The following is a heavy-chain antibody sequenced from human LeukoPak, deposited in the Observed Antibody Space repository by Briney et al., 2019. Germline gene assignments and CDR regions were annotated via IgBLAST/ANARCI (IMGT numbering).Heavy chain of an antibody. CDR3: AVITMVRGPFDY. Sequence: ASVKASCKASGYTFTGYYMHWVRQAPGQGLEWMGWINPNSGGTNYAQKFQGRVTMTGDTSISTAYMELSRLRSDDTAVYYCAVITMVRGPFDYWGQGTLVTVSS. V-gene: IGHV1-2*02. D-gene: IGHD3-10*01. CDR1: GYTFTGYY. CDR2: INPNSGGT. J-gene: IGHJ4*02.